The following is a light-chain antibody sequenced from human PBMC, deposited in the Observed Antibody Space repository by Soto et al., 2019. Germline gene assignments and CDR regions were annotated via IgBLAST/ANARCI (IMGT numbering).Light chain of an antibody. CDR3: CSYAGNYTHV. Sequence: QSVLTQPRSVSGSPGQSVTISCTGTSSDVGGYNYVSWYQQHPGKAPKLMISDVTKRPSGVPDRFSGSKSGNTASLTISGLLAEDEADYYCCSYAGNYTHVFGTGTKVTVL. V-gene: IGLV2-11*01. CDR2: DVT. CDR1: SSDVGGYNY. J-gene: IGLJ1*01.